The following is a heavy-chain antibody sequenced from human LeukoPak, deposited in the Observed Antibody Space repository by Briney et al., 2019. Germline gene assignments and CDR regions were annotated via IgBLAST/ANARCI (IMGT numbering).Heavy chain of an antibody. V-gene: IGHV3-7*01. D-gene: IGHD2-15*01. CDR2: IKQDGSEK. Sequence: GGSLRLSSAASGFTFSSYWMSWVRQAPGKGLEWVANIKQDGSEKYYVDSVKGRFTISRDNAKYSLYLQMNSLRAEDTAVYYCARETLGYCSGGSCRLSWTPILDYWGQGTLVTVSS. CDR1: GFTFSSYW. J-gene: IGHJ4*02. CDR3: ARETLGYCSGGSCRLSWTPILDY.